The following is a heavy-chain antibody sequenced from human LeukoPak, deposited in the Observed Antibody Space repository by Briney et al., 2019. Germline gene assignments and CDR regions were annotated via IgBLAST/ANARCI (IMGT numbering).Heavy chain of an antibody. CDR3: ARADSSGYYVGY. CDR1: GGSISSYY. Sequence: PSETLSLTYTVSGGSISSYYWSWIRRPPGKGLEWIGHIYYSGSTNYNPSLKSRVTISVDTSKNQFSLKLSSVTAADTAVYYCARADSSGYYVGYWGQGTLVTVSS. CDR2: IYYSGST. J-gene: IGHJ4*02. V-gene: IGHV4-59*01. D-gene: IGHD3-22*01.